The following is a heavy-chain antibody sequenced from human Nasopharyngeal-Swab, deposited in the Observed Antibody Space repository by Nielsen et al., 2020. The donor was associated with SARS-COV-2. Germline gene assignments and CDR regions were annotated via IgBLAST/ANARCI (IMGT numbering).Heavy chain of an antibody. CDR1: GYTFTSYY. V-gene: IGHV1-46*01. CDR3: ARDQDQPYYDFWSGYYSSDGGSYGMDV. Sequence: ASVKVSCKASGYTFTSYYMHWVRQAPGQGLVWMGIINPSGGSTSYAQKFQGRVTMTRDTSTSTVYMELSSLRSEDTAVYYCARDQDQPYYDFWSGYYSSDGGSYGMDVWGQGTTVTVSS. D-gene: IGHD3-3*01. CDR2: INPSGGST. J-gene: IGHJ6*02.